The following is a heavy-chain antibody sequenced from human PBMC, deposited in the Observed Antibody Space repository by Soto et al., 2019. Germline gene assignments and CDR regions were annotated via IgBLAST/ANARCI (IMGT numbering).Heavy chain of an antibody. D-gene: IGHD6-19*01. V-gene: IGHV1-8*01. CDR3: AKAKGQQWLVPAF. J-gene: IGHJ4*02. CDR1: AYTFASYG. Sequence: ASVKGSCKASAYTFASYGIHWVRQATGQGLEWMGRMNPYTGNTVYAQKFQGRVTMTRNTSITTAYMELSSLRSEDTAVYYCAKAKGQQWLVPAFWSQGTLVTVTS. CDR2: MNPYTGNT.